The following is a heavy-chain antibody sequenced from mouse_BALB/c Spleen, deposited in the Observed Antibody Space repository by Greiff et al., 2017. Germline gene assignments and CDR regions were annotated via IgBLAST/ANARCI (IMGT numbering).Heavy chain of an antibody. D-gene: IGHD2-3*01. CDR1: GDSFTSCY. Sequence: VQLQQSGPSLVKPSQTLSLTCSVSGDSFTSCYWNWIRQFPGNKLEYMGYISSSGSTYYNPSLKSRISITRDTSKNQYYLQWKSLPTEDTATYYSADDGDVRFAYWGQGTLVTVSA. J-gene: IGHJ3*01. CDR3: ADDGDVRFAY. CDR2: ISSSGST. V-gene: IGHV3-8*02.